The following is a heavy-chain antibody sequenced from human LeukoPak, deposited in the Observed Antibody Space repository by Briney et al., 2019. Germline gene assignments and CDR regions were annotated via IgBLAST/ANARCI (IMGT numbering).Heavy chain of an antibody. J-gene: IGHJ3*02. V-gene: IGHV1-69*13. D-gene: IGHD5-12*01. Sequence: SVRVSCKASGGTFSSYAISWVRQAPGQGLEWMGGIIPIFGTANYAQKFQGRVTITADESTSTAYMELSSLRSEDTAVYYCARDLDPGGYDYAFDIWGQGTMVTVSS. CDR2: IIPIFGTA. CDR1: GGTFSSYA. CDR3: ARDLDPGGYDYAFDI.